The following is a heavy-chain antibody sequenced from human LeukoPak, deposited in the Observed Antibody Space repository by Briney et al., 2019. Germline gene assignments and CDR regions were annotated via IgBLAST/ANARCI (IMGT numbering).Heavy chain of an antibody. V-gene: IGHV4-34*01. J-gene: IGHJ6*02. Sequence: PSETLPLTCAVSGGSISGYYWSWIRQPPGKGLEWIGEINHSGATNYNPSLKSRVTISVDTSKNQFSLKLSSVTAADTAVYYCASSRFGVVTPWITRMDVWGQGTTVTVSS. CDR1: GGSISGYY. CDR3: ASSRFGVVTPWITRMDV. CDR2: INHSGAT. D-gene: IGHD3-3*02.